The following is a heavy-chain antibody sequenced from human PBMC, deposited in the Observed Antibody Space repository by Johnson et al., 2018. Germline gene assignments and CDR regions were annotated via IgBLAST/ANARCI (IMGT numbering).Heavy chain of an antibody. CDR3: AKAATTIVRDAEYFQH. Sequence: QVQLVEAGGGVVQPGRSLRLSCAASGFPFNASGMHWVRQAPGKGLVWVAVLSYDGTYKYFVSSVNGRFTISRDNSKNTLYLQLNSLRAEDTAVYYCAKAATTIVRDAEYFQHWGQGALVTVSA. CDR2: LSYDGTYK. CDR1: GFPFNASG. D-gene: IGHD4-17*01. V-gene: IGHV3-30*18. J-gene: IGHJ1*01.